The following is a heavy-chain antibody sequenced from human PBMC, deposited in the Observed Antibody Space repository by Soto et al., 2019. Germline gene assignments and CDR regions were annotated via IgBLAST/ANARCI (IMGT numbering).Heavy chain of an antibody. V-gene: IGHV3-74*01. J-gene: IGHJ6*04. CDR1: GLTFSSYW. Sequence: EVQMLESGGGLVQPGGSLRLSCAASGLTFSSYWMHWVRQTPGKGLVWVSRISSDGSRTDYAESVKGRFSISRDNAKNNLYLHIKTLRADDSGVYFCVRDHRGFLWGRGTTVTVSS. CDR3: VRDHRGFL. CDR2: ISSDGSRT. D-gene: IGHD2-21*01.